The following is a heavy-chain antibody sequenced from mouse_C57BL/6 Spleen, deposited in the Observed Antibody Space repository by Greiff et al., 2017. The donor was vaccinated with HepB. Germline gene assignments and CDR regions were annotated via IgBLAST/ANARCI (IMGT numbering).Heavy chain of an antibody. CDR2: ISNGGGST. J-gene: IGHJ2*01. V-gene: IGHV5-12*01. D-gene: IGHD2-1*01. Sequence: EVMLVESGGGLVQPGGSLKLSCAASGFTFSDYYMYWVRQTPEKRLEWVAYISNGGGSTYYPDTVKGRFTISRDNAKNTLYLQMSRLKSEDTAMYYCARQEGNYYFDYWGQGTTLTVSS. CDR1: GFTFSDYY. CDR3: ARQEGNYYFDY.